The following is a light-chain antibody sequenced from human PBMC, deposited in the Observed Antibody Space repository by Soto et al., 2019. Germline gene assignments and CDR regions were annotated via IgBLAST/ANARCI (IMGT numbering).Light chain of an antibody. Sequence: CRASQSVSSSYLAWYQQKPGQAPRLLIYGASSRATGIPDRFSGSGSGTDFTLTISRLEPEDFAVYYCQQYGSSRTFGQGTKVDIK. CDR2: GAS. CDR1: QSVSSSY. CDR3: QQYGSSRT. V-gene: IGKV3-20*01. J-gene: IGKJ1*01.